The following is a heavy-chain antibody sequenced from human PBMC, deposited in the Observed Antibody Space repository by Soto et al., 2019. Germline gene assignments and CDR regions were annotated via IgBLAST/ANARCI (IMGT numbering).Heavy chain of an antibody. CDR1: GYTFTSYG. D-gene: IGHD6-13*01. CDR3: GRHGVYSVSPHGKDV. V-gene: IGHV1-18*01. Sequence: GASVKVSCKASGYTFTSYGITWVRQAPGQGLEWMGWISAYNGNRNYAQKLQDRVTLTTDTSTSTAYVELGSLTSDDTAVYYCGRHGVYSVSPHGKDVWGQGSKV. J-gene: IGHJ6*02. CDR2: ISAYNGNR.